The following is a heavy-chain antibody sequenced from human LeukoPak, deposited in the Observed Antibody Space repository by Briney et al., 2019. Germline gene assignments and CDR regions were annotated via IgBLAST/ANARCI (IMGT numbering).Heavy chain of an antibody. J-gene: IGHJ4*02. CDR1: GHTFTVYY. V-gene: IGHV1-2*02. D-gene: IGHD7-27*01. Sequence: GASVKVSCKASGHTFTVYYIHWVRQAPGQGLEWMGWITLNRGDTKYAQKFQGRVTMTSDTSITTAYMELSRLKFDDTAMYYCAREGELGLNDWGQGTLVTVSS. CDR2: ITLNRGDT. CDR3: AREGELGLND.